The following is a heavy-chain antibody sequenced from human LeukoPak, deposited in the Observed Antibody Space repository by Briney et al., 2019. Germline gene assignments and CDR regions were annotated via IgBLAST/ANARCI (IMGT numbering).Heavy chain of an antibody. CDR2: IIPLFGTA. CDR3: ARERAGYGSGSYYYY. J-gene: IGHJ4*02. D-gene: IGHD3-10*01. CDR1: GGTFSSYA. Sequence: ASVKVSCKASGGTFSSYAISWVRQAPGQGLEWMGGIIPLFGTANYAQKFLGRVIITADESTSTTYMYLSSLKSEDTAVYYCARERAGYGSGSYYYYWGQGTLVTVSS. V-gene: IGHV1-69*13.